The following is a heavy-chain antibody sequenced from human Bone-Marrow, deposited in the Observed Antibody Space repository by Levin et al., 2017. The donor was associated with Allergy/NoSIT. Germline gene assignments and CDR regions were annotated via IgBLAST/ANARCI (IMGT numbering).Heavy chain of an antibody. Sequence: GESLKISCAASGFTFSSYAMSWVRQAPGKGLEWVSAISGSGGSTYYADSVKGRFTISRDNSKNTLYLQMNSLRAEDTAVYYCAKDRYYDYIWGSYRSYYFDYWGQGTLVTVSS. J-gene: IGHJ4*02. V-gene: IGHV3-23*01. D-gene: IGHD3-16*02. CDR2: ISGSGGST. CDR1: GFTFSSYA. CDR3: AKDRYYDYIWGSYRSYYFDY.